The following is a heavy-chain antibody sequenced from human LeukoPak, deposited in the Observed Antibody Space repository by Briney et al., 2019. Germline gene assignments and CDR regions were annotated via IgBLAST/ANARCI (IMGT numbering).Heavy chain of an antibody. CDR2: MSGSGGST. V-gene: IGHV3-23*01. CDR3: ARVRYGELDV. J-gene: IGHJ6*02. CDR1: GFTFSSYA. D-gene: IGHD4-17*01. Sequence: GGSLRLSCAASGFTFSSYAMSWVRQAPGKGLEWVSSMSGSGGSTYYADSVKGRFTISRGDSKNTLYLQMNSLRAEDTAVYYCARVRYGELDVWGQGTTVTVSS.